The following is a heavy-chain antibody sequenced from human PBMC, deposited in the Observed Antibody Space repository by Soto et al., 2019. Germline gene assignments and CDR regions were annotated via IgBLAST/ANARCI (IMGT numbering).Heavy chain of an antibody. CDR1: GFTFNNYG. Sequence: GGSLRLSCAASGFTFNNYGMHWVRQAPGKGLEWVAVISLDGSNTFYADSVKGRFTISRDNSRNTLYLQVNSLRHEDTAVYFCAKDQYGGVTADYGMGVWGQGTKVTV. V-gene: IGHV3-30*18. D-gene: IGHD3-16*01. CDR3: AKDQYGGVTADYGMGV. J-gene: IGHJ6*02. CDR2: ISLDGSNT.